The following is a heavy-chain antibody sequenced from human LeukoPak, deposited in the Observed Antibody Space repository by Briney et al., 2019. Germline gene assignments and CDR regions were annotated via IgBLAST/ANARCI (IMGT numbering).Heavy chain of an antibody. CDR2: ISGNGGSK. V-gene: IGHV3-23*01. D-gene: IGHD6-13*01. CDR3: ARTHWVGSSSHGPYY. Sequence: GGVLRLSWAASGFTFSSYGMSWVRQAPGKGLEGVSSISGNGGSKYYRDSVRGRFTITGDNSKTPLYLQMNSLRAEDTAVYYCARTHWVGSSSHGPYYWGQGTLVTVSS. J-gene: IGHJ4*02. CDR1: GFTFSSYG.